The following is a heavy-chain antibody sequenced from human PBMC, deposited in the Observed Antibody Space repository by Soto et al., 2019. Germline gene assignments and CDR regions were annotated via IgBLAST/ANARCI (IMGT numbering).Heavy chain of an antibody. CDR2: IYYSGST. CDR1: GGSISSYY. CDR3: ARERYSGYDSIYFDY. D-gene: IGHD5-12*01. V-gene: IGHV4-59*01. J-gene: IGHJ4*02. Sequence: SETLSLTCTVSGGSISSYYWSWIRQPPGKGLEWIGYIYYSGSTNYNPSLKSRVTISVDTSKNQFSLKLSSVTAADTAVYYFARERYSGYDSIYFDYWGQGTLVTVSS.